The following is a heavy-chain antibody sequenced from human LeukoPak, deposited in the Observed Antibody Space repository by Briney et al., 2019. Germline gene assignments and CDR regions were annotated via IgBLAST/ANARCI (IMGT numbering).Heavy chain of an antibody. Sequence: APVKVSCKASGYTFTSYGISWVRQAPGQGLEWMGWISAYNGNTNYAQKLQGRVTMTRNTSISTAYMELSSLRSEDTAVYYCARGRFSSGYYYRVRWFDPWGQGTLVTVSS. D-gene: IGHD3-22*01. CDR3: ARGRFSSGYYYRVRWFDP. CDR1: GYTFTSYG. V-gene: IGHV1-18*01. CDR2: ISAYNGNT. J-gene: IGHJ5*02.